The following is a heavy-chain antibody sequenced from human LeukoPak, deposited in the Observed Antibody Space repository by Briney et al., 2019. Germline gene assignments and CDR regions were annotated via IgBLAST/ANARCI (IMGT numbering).Heavy chain of an antibody. V-gene: IGHV1-18*01. J-gene: IGHJ4*02. Sequence: ASAKVSCKASGYTFTSYGISWVRQAPGQGLEWMGWISAYNGNTNYAQKLQGRVTMTTDTSTSTAYMELRSLRSDDTAVYYCARDRYYDSSGYSGYWGQGTLVTVSS. CDR1: GYTFTSYG. CDR2: ISAYNGNT. CDR3: ARDRYYDSSGYSGY. D-gene: IGHD3-22*01.